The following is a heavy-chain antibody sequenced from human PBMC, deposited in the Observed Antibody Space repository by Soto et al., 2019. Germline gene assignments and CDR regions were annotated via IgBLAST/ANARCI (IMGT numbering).Heavy chain of an antibody. V-gene: IGHV3-21*01. CDR2: ISSSSSYI. CDR3: ARGVHSGYDAGY. D-gene: IGHD5-12*01. J-gene: IGHJ4*02. Sequence: GGSLRLSCEASGFKFHLYAMTWVRQAPGKGLEWVSSISSSSSYIYYADSVKGRFTISRDNAKNSLYLQMNSLRAEDTAVYYCARGVHSGYDAGYWGQGTLVTVSS. CDR1: GFKFHLYA.